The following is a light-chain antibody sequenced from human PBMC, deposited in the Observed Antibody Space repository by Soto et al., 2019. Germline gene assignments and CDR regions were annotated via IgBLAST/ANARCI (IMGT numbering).Light chain of an antibody. CDR1: SSDVGAYNY. V-gene: IGLV2-14*01. Sequence: QSALTQPASVSGSPGQSITISCTGTSSDVGAYNYVSWYQQHPGKTPKLMIYEVTNRPSGVSDRFSGSKSGNTASLTISGLQAEDETDYYSSSFTVSSTYVFGGGTKLTVL. J-gene: IGLJ1*01. CDR3: SSFTVSSTYV. CDR2: EVT.